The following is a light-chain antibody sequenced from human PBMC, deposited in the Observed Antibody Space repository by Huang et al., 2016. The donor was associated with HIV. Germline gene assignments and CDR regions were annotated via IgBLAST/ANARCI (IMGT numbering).Light chain of an antibody. V-gene: IGKV1-33*01. CDR3: QQYDNLPRFT. Sequence: DIQMTQSPSSLSASVGDRVTITCQASQDISNYLNWYQQKPGKAPKLLSYDASNLETGVSSRFSGSGTGTDFTFTISSLQPEYIATYYCQQYDNLPRFTFGPGTKVDIK. CDR2: DAS. J-gene: IGKJ3*01. CDR1: QDISNY.